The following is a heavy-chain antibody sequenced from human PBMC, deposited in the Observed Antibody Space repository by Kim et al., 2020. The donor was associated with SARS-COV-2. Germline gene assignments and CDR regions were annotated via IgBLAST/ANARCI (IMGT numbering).Heavy chain of an antibody. V-gene: IGHV1-2*02. CDR3: ARQITAGPNRRYYYYYGMDV. J-gene: IGHJ6*01. CDR2: INPNSGGT. Sequence: ASVKVSCKASGYTFTGYYMHWVRQAPGQGLEWMGWINPNSGGTNYAQKFLGRVTMTRDTSISTAYMELSRLRSDDTAVYYCARQITAGPNRRYYYYYGMDVWGQGTTVTVSS. D-gene: IGHD6-13*01. CDR1: GYTFTGYY.